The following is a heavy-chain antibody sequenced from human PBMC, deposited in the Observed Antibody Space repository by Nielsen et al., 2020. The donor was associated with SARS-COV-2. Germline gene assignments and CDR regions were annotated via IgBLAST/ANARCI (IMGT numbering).Heavy chain of an antibody. D-gene: IGHD6-13*01. CDR2: IYSGGST. CDR1: GFTVSSNY. V-gene: IGHV3-53*01. CDR3: AKDIVAATYYYYGMDV. Sequence: GESLKISCAASGFTVSSNYMSWVRQAPGKGLEWVSVIYSGGSTYYADSVKGRFTISRDNSKNTLYLQMNSLRAEDTAVYYCAKDIVAATYYYYGMDVWGQGTTVTVSS. J-gene: IGHJ6*02.